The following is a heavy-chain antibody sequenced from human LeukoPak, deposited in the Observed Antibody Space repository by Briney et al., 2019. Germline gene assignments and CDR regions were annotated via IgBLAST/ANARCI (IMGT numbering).Heavy chain of an antibody. CDR3: ARDLHHRGYYDTSGPYGI. CDR1: GGTFSSYA. Sequence: ASVKVSCKAAGGTFSSYAISWVRQAPGQGLEWMGIINPSGGSTSYAQKFQGRVTMTRDMFTSTVYMELSSLRSEDTAVYYCARDLHHRGYYDTSGPYGIWGQGTMVTVSS. D-gene: IGHD3-22*01. CDR2: INPSGGST. V-gene: IGHV1-46*01. J-gene: IGHJ3*02.